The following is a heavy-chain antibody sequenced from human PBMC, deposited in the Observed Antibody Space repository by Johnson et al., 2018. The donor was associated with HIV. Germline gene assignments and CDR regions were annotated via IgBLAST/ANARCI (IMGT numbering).Heavy chain of an antibody. CDR1: GFTFSSYG. D-gene: IGHD3-3*01. CDR2: IWYDGSNK. J-gene: IGHJ3*01. Sequence: QEQLVESGGGVVQPGRSLRLSCAASGFTFSSYGMHWVRQAPGKGLEWVAVIWYDGSNKYYADSVKGLFTISRDNYNNTLYLQMNSLRAEDTAVYYCAKDKFMFLENPVDAFDVWGQGTMVTFSS. V-gene: IGHV3-33*03. CDR3: AKDKFMFLENPVDAFDV.